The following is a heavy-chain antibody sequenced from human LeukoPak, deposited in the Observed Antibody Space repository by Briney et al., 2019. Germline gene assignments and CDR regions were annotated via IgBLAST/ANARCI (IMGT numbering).Heavy chain of an antibody. V-gene: IGHV4-31*03. Sequence: SETLSLTCTVSGGSISRGGYYWSSTRQHPGKGLGWIGYICYSGSTYYNPSLKGRVTISVDTSTNQFSLKLSSVTAADTAVYYCARAHDEDSSGYYWFGYWGQGTLVTVSS. J-gene: IGHJ5*01. D-gene: IGHD3-22*01. CDR1: GGSISRGGYY. CDR2: ICYSGST. CDR3: ARAHDEDSSGYYWFGY.